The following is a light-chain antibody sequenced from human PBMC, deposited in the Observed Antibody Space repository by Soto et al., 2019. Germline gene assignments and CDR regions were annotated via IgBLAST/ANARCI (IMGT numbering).Light chain of an antibody. Sequence: QSVMTQPPSVSAAPGQKVTISCSGSSSNIGGNSVSWYHQLPGTAPKLLIYDDNKRPSGIPDRFSGSKSGTSATLGITGFQTGDEADYYCRSWDSSLSAYVFGTGTKLSVL. CDR1: SSNIGGNS. CDR2: DDN. V-gene: IGLV1-51*01. J-gene: IGLJ1*01. CDR3: RSWDSSLSAYV.